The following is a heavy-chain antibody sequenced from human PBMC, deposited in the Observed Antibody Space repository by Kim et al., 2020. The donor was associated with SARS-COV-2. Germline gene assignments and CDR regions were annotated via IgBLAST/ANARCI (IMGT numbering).Heavy chain of an antibody. V-gene: IGHV3-23*01. CDR1: GFTFESFA. J-gene: IGHJ6*02. Sequence: GGSLRLSCAASGFTFESFAMSWVRQAPGKGLEWVSALSSSGNNTYYADSVKGRFTITRDNSKNTMFLQMNSLRAEDTAVYFCARDAERQFCYTTSCSKTTYLYCGLDVGGQETTVTVSS. D-gene: IGHD2-2*01. CDR2: LSSSGNNT. CDR3: ARDAERQFCYTTSCSKTTYLYCGLDV.